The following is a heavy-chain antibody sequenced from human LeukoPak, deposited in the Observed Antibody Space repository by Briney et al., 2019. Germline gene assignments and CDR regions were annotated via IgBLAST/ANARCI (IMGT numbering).Heavy chain of an antibody. CDR1: GFTVSNSH. V-gene: IGHV3-23*01. J-gene: IGHJ3*02. Sequence: TGGSLRLSCAASGFTVSNSHMSWVRQAPGKGLEWVSTITGSGGSTYYADSVKGRFTIFRDNSKNTLYLQMDSLRAEDTAVYYCAKDRPAGSSDWDHDAFDIWGQGTMVTVSS. D-gene: IGHD6-19*01. CDR2: ITGSGGST. CDR3: AKDRPAGSSDWDHDAFDI.